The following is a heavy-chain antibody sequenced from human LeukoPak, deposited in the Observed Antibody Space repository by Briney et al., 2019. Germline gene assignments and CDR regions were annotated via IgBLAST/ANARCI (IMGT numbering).Heavy chain of an antibody. Sequence: SETLSLTYAVYGGSFSGYYWSWIRQPPGKGLEWIGEINHSGSTNYNPSLKSRVTISVDTSKNQFSLKLSSVTAADTAVYYCARKMLGYRYFDYWGQGTLVTVSS. V-gene: IGHV4-34*01. CDR1: GGSFSGYY. J-gene: IGHJ4*02. CDR3: ARKMLGYRYFDY. D-gene: IGHD3-16*02. CDR2: INHSGST.